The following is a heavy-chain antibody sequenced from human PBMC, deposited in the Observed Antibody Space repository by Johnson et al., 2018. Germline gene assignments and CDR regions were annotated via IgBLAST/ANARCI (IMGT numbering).Heavy chain of an antibody. D-gene: IGHD2-2*01. CDR2: IYYSGRT. J-gene: IGHJ3*02. CDR1: GASISSSGYY. V-gene: IGHV4-31*03. CDR3: SRGFGDQLLAWGLDI. Sequence: QVQLQESGPGLVKPSQTLSLTCTVSGASISSSGYYWSWVRQHPGKGLEWIGFIYYSGRTDYNPSLKSRVSISMHTSKNQFSLKLSSVTAAYTAVYYCSRGFGDQLLAWGLDIWGQGTMVTVSS.